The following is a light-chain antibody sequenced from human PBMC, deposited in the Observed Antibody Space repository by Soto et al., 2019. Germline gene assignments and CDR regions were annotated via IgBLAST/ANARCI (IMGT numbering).Light chain of an antibody. CDR2: DVS. J-gene: IGLJ2*01. CDR3: SSYTSSSTLV. CDR1: SSDVGGYNY. Sequence: QSALTQPASVSGSPGQSITISRTGTSSDVGGYNYVSWYQQHPGKAPQLMIYDVSTRPSGVSNRFSGSKSGNTASLTISGFQAEDEADYYCSSYTSSSTLVFGGGTKLTVL. V-gene: IGLV2-14*01.